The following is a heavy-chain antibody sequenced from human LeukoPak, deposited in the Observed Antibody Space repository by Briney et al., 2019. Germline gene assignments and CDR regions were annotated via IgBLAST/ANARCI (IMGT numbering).Heavy chain of an antibody. CDR1: GYTFTDFY. V-gene: IGHV1-2*02. CDR2: INPNSGGT. J-gene: IGHJ4*02. D-gene: IGHD3-22*01. CDR3: ARVRPGSGCLDY. Sequence: ASVTLSCKASGYTFTDFYLHWVRQAPGQGLEWMGWINPNSGGTNYAQTFQGRVTMTSDTSTNTAYVELSRLRSDDTAVFYCARVRPGSGCLDYWGQGTLVTVSS.